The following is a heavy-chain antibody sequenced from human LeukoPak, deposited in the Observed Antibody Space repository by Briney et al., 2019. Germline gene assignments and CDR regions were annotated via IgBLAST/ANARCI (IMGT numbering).Heavy chain of an antibody. Sequence: SETLSLTSTGSGGSINNNYWSWIRQAPGIGLRWIGYIYSTGSANYNPAINSRVTISVDTSKNQYSLKLNSVTAADTAVYYCARHYIPDYTFDYWGQGTLVTVSS. CDR1: GGSINNNY. V-gene: IGHV4-59*08. J-gene: IGHJ4*02. CDR3: ARHYIPDYTFDY. CDR2: IYSTGSA. D-gene: IGHD4-11*01.